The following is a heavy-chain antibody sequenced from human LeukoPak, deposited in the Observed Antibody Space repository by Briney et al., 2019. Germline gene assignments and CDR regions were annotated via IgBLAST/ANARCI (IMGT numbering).Heavy chain of an antibody. CDR2: INGSGGTS. V-gene: IGHV3-23*01. Sequence: GGSVRLSCAASGFTFSSYAVSWVRQAPGKGLEWVSSINGSGGTSYSADSMKGRFTIHRYSSKNTLYLQMNGLRAEDTALYYCAKDRSCTNDICHGNFDYWGQGTLATVSS. D-gene: IGHD2-8*01. J-gene: IGHJ4*02. CDR1: GFTFSSYA. CDR3: AKDRSCTNDICHGNFDY.